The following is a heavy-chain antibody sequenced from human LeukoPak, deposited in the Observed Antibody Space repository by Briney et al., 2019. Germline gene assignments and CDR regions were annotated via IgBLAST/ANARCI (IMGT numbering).Heavy chain of an antibody. D-gene: IGHD6-13*01. J-gene: IGHJ5*02. CDR2: IRSDGGEE. V-gene: IGHV3-30*02. CDR1: GFIFSNYG. Sequence: GGSLRLSCAASGFIFSNYGMHWVRQAPGKGLEWVSFIRSDGGEEYYADSVKGRFTISRDNAKNSLYLQMNSLRAEDTAVYYCAREGAAAGNVVDPWGQGTLVTVSS. CDR3: AREGAAAGNVVDP.